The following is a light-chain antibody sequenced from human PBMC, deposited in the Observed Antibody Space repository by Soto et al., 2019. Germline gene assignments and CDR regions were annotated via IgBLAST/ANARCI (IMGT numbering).Light chain of an antibody. J-gene: IGKJ1*01. Sequence: DIQMTQSPSTLSASVGDTFTITCRASQRISGWLAWHQQKPGKAPKLLVYDASTLQSGVASRFSGSGSGTEFTLIISGLQPDDSATYYCQQYTNTNNPWMFGQGTKVDIK. CDR3: QQYTNTNNPWM. V-gene: IGKV1-5*01. CDR2: DAS. CDR1: QRISGW.